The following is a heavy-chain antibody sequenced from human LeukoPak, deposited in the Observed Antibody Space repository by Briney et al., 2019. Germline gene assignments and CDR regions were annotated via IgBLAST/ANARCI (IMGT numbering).Heavy chain of an antibody. CDR2: ISYDGSNK. J-gene: IGHJ6*04. Sequence: PGRSLRLSCAASGFTFSSYAMHWVRQAPGKGLEWVAVISYDGSNKYYADSVKGRFTISRDNSKNTLYLQMNSLRAEDTAVYYCAREYSSSWYPYYYYGMDVWGKGTTVTVSS. D-gene: IGHD6-13*01. CDR1: GFTFSSYA. V-gene: IGHV3-30*04. CDR3: AREYSSSWYPYYYYGMDV.